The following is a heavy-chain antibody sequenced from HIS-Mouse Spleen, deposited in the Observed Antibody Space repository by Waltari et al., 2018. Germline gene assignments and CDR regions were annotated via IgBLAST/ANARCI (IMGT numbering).Heavy chain of an antibody. CDR3: AKGGLMVYAIGDY. CDR2: IWYDGSNK. Sequence: QVQRVDFGGGVVQPGRFLRLDCAASGLTFRSKGMHWVRQAPGKGLEWVAVIWYDGSNKYYADSVKGRFTISRDNSKNTLYLQMNSLRAEDTAVYYCAKGGLMVYAIGDYWGQGTLVTVSS. V-gene: IGHV3-33*06. CDR1: GLTFRSKG. D-gene: IGHD2-8*01. J-gene: IGHJ4*02.